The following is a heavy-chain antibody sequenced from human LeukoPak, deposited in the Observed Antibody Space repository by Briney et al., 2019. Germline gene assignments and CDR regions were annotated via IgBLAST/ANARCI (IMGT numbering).Heavy chain of an antibody. CDR3: AMAEVWLVY. CDR2: ISISSSYI. D-gene: IGHD6-19*01. CDR1: GFTFSSYS. V-gene: IGHV3-21*01. Sequence: PGGSLRLSCAASGFTFSSYSMHWVRHAPGKGLGWVSSISISSSYIYYADSVKGRFTISRDNAKNSLYLQMNSLRAEHTAVYYCAMAEVWLVYTGDGTL. J-gene: IGHJ4*03.